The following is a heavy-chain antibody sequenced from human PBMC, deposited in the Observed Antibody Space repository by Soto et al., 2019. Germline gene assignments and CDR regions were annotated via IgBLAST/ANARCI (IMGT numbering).Heavy chain of an antibody. V-gene: IGHV3-7*03. CDR2: IKEDGSEK. J-gene: IGHJ5*02. Sequence: EVQLVESGGGLVQPGGSLRLSCADSGFILRNYWMSWVRQAPGMGLQWVASIKEDGSEKYYVDPVKGRFTISRENAKNSPYLQMNTRIAEDTVVYYCARYRAPDPWAQGILVTVSS. CDR3: ARYRAPDP. D-gene: IGHD3-10*01. CDR1: GFILRNYW.